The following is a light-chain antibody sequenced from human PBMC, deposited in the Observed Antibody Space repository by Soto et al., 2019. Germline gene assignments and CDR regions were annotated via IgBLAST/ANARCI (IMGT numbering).Light chain of an antibody. CDR3: QQCGSSST. Sequence: MLSLSLGTLSLNQGERATLSCRASQSVGTYLAWYQQKPGQAPRLLIYGASSRATGIPDRFSGSGSGTDFTLTISRLEPEDFAVYYCQQCGSSSTFGQGRLLAVK. CDR1: QSVGTY. CDR2: GAS. J-gene: IGKJ5*01. V-gene: IGKV3-20*01.